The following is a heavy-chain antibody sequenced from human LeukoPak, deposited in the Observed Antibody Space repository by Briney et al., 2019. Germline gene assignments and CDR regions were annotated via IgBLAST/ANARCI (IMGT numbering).Heavy chain of an antibody. CDR2: INTSGGST. CDR3: AELGITMIGGV. CDR1: GFTFSSYG. D-gene: IGHD3-10*02. V-gene: IGHV3-23*01. J-gene: IGHJ6*04. Sequence: GRSLRLSCAASGFTFSSYGMSWVRQAPGKGLEWVSAINTSGGSTYYADSVKGRFTISRDNAKNSLYLQMNSLRAEDTAVYYCAELGITMIGGVWGKGTTVTISS.